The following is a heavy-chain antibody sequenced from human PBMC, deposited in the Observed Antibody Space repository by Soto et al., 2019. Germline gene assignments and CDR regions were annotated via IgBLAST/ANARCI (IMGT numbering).Heavy chain of an antibody. CDR3: ASTQRGYSYGYYYYYYYGMDV. CDR1: GYTFTSYA. CDR2: INAGNGNT. D-gene: IGHD5-18*01. J-gene: IGHJ6*02. Sequence: ASVKVSCKASGYTFTSYAMHWVRQAPGQRLEWMGWINAGNGNTKYSQKFPGRVTITRDTSASTAYMELSSLRSEDTAVYYCASTQRGYSYGYYYYYYYGMDVWGQGTTVTVSS. V-gene: IGHV1-3*01.